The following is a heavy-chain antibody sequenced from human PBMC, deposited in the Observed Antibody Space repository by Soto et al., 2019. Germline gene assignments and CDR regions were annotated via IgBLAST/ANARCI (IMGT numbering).Heavy chain of an antibody. CDR2: INSDGSST. V-gene: IGHV3-74*01. CDR1: GFTFSSYW. CDR3: ARDFGYSGYDDIYYYYGMDV. Sequence: GGSLRLSCAASGFTFSSYWMHWVRQAPGKGLVWVSRINSDGSSTSYADSVKGRFTISRDNAKNTLYLQMNSLRAEDTAVYYCARDFGYSGYDDIYYYYGMDVWGQGTTVTVSS. D-gene: IGHD5-12*01. J-gene: IGHJ6*02.